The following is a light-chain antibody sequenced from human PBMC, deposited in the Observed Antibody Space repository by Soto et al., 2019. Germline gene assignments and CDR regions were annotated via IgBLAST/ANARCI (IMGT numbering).Light chain of an antibody. J-gene: IGLJ1*01. CDR2: EVN. V-gene: IGLV2-14*01. CDR3: SSFAGTNSFV. CDR1: SSDVGDYNY. Sequence: QSALTQPASVSGSPGQSITISCTGTSSDVGDYNYVSWYRQHPGKAPKLMIYEVNNRPSGVSNRFSGSKSGNTASLTISGLQAEDEADYYCSSFAGTNSFVFGTGTKVTVL.